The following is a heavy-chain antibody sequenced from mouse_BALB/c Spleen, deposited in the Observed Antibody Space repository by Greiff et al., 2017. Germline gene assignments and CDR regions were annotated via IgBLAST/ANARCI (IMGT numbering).Heavy chain of an antibody. J-gene: IGHJ3*01. V-gene: IGHV1S81*02. CDR3: GRSLYGLRFAY. D-gene: IGHD1-2*01. Sequence: QVQLQQSGAELVKPGASVKLSCTASGYTFTSYWMHWVKQRPGQGLEWIGEINPSNGRTNYNEKFKSKATLTVDKSSSTAYMQLSRLTSEDSAVYYCGRSLYGLRFAYWGQGTLVTVSA. CDR2: INPSNGRT. CDR1: GYTFTSYW.